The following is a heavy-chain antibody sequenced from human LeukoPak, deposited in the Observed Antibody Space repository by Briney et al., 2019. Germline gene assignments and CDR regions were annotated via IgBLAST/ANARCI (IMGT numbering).Heavy chain of an antibody. CDR1: GGSISSYY. V-gene: IGHV4-4*07. Sequence: SETLSLTCTVSGGSISSYYWSWIRQPAGKGLEWIGRIYTSGSTNYNPSLKSRVTMSVDTSKNQFSLKLSSVTAADTAVYYCARDRYDSSGYYYASINWFDPWGQGTLVTVSS. J-gene: IGHJ5*02. CDR3: ARDRYDSSGYYYASINWFDP. CDR2: IYTSGST. D-gene: IGHD3-22*01.